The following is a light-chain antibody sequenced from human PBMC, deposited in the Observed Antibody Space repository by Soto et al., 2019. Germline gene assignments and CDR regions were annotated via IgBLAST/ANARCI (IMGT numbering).Light chain of an antibody. Sequence: EIRLTQSPSNLSACVGDGVSLXCRAAQSVNSRLVWYQHTKGQAPRPLIYDASTLESGVTSRFSGSGCGKEFILTINNLQPDDLATYICQQYKSYSTFGRGTKVDIK. J-gene: IGKJ1*01. CDR2: DAS. CDR1: QSVNSR. V-gene: IGKV1-5*01. CDR3: QQYKSYST.